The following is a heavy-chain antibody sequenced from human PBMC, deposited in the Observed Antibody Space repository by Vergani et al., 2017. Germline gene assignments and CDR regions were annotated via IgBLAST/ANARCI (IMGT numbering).Heavy chain of an antibody. CDR3: ARVGRYTFGGVIVSSYGMDV. CDR1: GGSISSSSYY. CDR2: IYYSGST. V-gene: IGHV4-39*07. Sequence: QLQLQESGPGLVKPSETLSLTCTVSGGSISSSSYYWGWIRQPPGKGLEWIGSIYYSGSTYYNPSLKSRVTISVDTSKNQFSLKLSSVTAADTAVYYCARVGRYTFGGVIVSSYGMDVWGQGP. D-gene: IGHD3-16*02. J-gene: IGHJ6*02.